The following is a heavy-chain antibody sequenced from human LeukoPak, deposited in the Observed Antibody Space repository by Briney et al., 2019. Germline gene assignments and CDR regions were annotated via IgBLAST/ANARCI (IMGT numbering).Heavy chain of an antibody. CDR3: ARADYDYVWGSYRLPDP. CDR2: INASVCST. J-gene: IGHJ5*02. CDR1: GYTFTSYY. Sequence: ASVKVSCKASGYTFTSYYMHWVRQAPGQRLEWMGIINASVCSTSYAQKFQGRVTMTRDLSTSTAYMELSSLRSDHTAVYYLARADYDYVWGSYRLPDPWGQGTLVTVSS. V-gene: IGHV1-46*01. D-gene: IGHD3-16*02.